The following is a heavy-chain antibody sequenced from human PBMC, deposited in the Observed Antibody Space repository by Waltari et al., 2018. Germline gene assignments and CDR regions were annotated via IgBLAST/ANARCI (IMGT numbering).Heavy chain of an antibody. V-gene: IGHV4-59*01. Sequence: QVQLQESGPGLVKPSETLSLTCTVSGGSISSYYWSWIRQPPGKGLEWIGYSYYRGSTNYNPSLKSRVTISVDTSKNQFSLKLSSVTAADTAVYYCAREGYYDSSGYYHGGYWGQGTLVTVSS. J-gene: IGHJ4*02. CDR1: GGSISSYY. CDR2: SYYRGST. D-gene: IGHD3-22*01. CDR3: AREGYYDSSGYYHGGY.